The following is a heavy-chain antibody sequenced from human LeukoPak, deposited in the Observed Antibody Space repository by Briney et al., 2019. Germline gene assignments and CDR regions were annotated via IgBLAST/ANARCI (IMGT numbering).Heavy chain of an antibody. D-gene: IGHD3-9*01. V-gene: IGHV1-2*02. CDR2: INPKFGGT. J-gene: IGHJ3*02. Sequence: ASVKVSCKASGYSFTGYYIHWVRQAPGQGIEWMGWINPKFGGTNYAQNFQGRLTLTRDTSISTAYMELSRLRSDDTAMYYCARSPTIADAFAIWGRGTMVTVSS. CDR3: ARSPTIADAFAI. CDR1: GYSFTGYY.